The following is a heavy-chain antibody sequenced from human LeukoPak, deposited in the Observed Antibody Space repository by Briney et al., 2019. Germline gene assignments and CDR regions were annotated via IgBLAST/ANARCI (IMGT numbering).Heavy chain of an antibody. CDR1: GGSISSGDYY. Sequence: PSQTLSLTCTVSGGSISSGDYYWSWIRQPPGKGLEWIGYIYYSGSTDYNPSLKSRVTISVDTSKNQFSLKLSSVTAADTAVYYCARGEGFPNWFDPWGQGTLVTVSS. J-gene: IGHJ5*02. V-gene: IGHV4-30-4*01. CDR3: ARGEGFPNWFDP. CDR2: IYYSGST.